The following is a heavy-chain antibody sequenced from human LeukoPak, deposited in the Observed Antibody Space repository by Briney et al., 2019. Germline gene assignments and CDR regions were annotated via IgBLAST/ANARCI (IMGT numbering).Heavy chain of an antibody. V-gene: IGHV3-48*01. CDR2: ISPSGRT. CDR1: GFSFSTYS. Sequence: PGGSLRLSCAASGFSFSTYSMNWVRQAPGKGLEGASFISPSGRTQYSDSVQGRFTISRDNAKNSVYLQMNSLRAEDTAVFYCNGYSGSSPAMWGQGTMVTVSS. J-gene: IGHJ3*01. CDR3: NGYSGSSPAM. D-gene: IGHD1-26*01.